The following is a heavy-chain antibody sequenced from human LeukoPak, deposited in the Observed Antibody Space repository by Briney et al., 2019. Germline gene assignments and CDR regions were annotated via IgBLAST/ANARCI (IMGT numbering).Heavy chain of an antibody. CDR2: ISLDSSYI. CDR1: GFTFNTYN. D-gene: IGHD2-2*01. Sequence: GGSLRLSCAASGFTFNTYNMNWVRQAPGKGLEWVSSISLDSSYIYYADSVKGRFTVSRDNAKNSLYLQMSSLRAEDTGGYCCAREVGNCGSTGCYRIRGDYWGRGSLVSVSS. V-gene: IGHV3-21*01. CDR3: AREVGNCGSTGCYRIRGDY. J-gene: IGHJ4*02.